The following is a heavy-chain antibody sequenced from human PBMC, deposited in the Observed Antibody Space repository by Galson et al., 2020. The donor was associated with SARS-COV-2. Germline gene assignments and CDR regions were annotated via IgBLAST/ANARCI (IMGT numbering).Heavy chain of an antibody. CDR1: GFTLSSYA. Sequence: GEPLKISCAASGFTLSSYAMHWVRQAPGKGLEWVAVISYDGSNKYYADSVKGRFTISRDNSKNTLYLQMNSLRAEDTAVYYCARGGPYGGWYGDYFDYWGQGTLVTVSS. J-gene: IGHJ4*02. CDR3: ARGGPYGGWYGDYFDY. D-gene: IGHD6-19*01. CDR2: ISYDGSNK. V-gene: IGHV3-30*04.